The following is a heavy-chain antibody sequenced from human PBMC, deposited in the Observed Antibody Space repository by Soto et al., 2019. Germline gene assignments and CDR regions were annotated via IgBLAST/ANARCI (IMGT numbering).Heavy chain of an antibody. J-gene: IGHJ5*02. V-gene: IGHV1-18*01. CDR2: ISAYNGNT. D-gene: IGHD3-3*01. CDR1: GYIFTSYG. CDR3: ARVGTPGIWSGYYRGWFDP. Sequence: QVQLVQSGAEVKKPGASVKVSCKASGYIFTSYGISWVRQAPGQGHEWMGWISAYNGNTNYAQKFQGRVTMTTETSTSTAYMELRSLRSDDTAVYYCARVGTPGIWSGYYRGWFDPWGQGTLVTVYS.